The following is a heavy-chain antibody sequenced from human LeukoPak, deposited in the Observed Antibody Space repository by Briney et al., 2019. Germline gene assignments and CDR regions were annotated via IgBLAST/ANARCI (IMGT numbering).Heavy chain of an antibody. CDR3: ARGGTIFGPQFGIKQAQDYFDY. J-gene: IGHJ4*02. V-gene: IGHV1-69*13. Sequence: ASVRVSCKAAGCSVISYGICRVRQAPGQWLEWMGGIIPIFGTANYAQKFQGRVTITADESTSTAYMELSSLRSEDTAVYYCARGGTIFGPQFGIKQAQDYFDYWGQGTLVTVSS. CDR1: GCSVISYG. CDR2: IIPIFGTA. D-gene: IGHD3-3*01.